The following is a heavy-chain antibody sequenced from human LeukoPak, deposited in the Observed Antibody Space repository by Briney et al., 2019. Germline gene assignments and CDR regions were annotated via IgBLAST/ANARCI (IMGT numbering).Heavy chain of an antibody. CDR2: ISGGGDST. Sequence: GVSLRLSCAASGFTFNYYAMSWVRQAPGKEPEWVSGISGGGDSTYYADSVKGRFTISRDNSENTLYLQMNSLRAEDTAVYYCAALDHGHDYWGQGTLVTVSS. J-gene: IGHJ4*02. CDR3: AALDHGHDY. V-gene: IGHV3-23*01. CDR1: GFTFNYYA.